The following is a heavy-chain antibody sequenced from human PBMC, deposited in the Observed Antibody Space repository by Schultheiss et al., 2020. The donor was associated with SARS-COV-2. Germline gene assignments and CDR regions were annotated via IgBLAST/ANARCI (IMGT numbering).Heavy chain of an antibody. Sequence: GESLKISCAASGFTFSYYYMSGVRQAPGKGLEWVAVIWYDGSNKFYADSVKGRFTISRDNAKNSLYLQMNSLRAEDTAVYYCARDWEREGLFDYWGQGTLVTVSS. CDR1: GFTFSYYY. J-gene: IGHJ4*02. CDR3: ARDWEREGLFDY. CDR2: IWYDGSNK. D-gene: IGHD1-26*01. V-gene: IGHV3-33*08.